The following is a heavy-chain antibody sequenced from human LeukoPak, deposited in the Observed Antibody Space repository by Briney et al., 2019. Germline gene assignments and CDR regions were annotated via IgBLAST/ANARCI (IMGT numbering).Heavy chain of an antibody. D-gene: IGHD3-16*01. V-gene: IGHV3-7*04. Sequence: GWALPVSCLASRFTFSSYWMIWVRQPPRRELEWVANINQDESEKYYVDSVKGRFTISRDNAKNSLYLQMNSLRAEGTAVYYCARGMSTGEYWGQGTLVTVSS. CDR2: INQDESEK. CDR3: ARGMSTGEY. CDR1: RFTFSSYW. J-gene: IGHJ4*02.